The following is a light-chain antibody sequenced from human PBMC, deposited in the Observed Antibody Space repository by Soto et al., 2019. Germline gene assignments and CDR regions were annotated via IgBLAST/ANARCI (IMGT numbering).Light chain of an antibody. J-gene: IGKJ4*01. V-gene: IGKV3-20*01. CDR3: QQYGSSPA. CDR2: GAS. CDR1: QSVTSSY. Sequence: EIVLTQSPGTLSLSPGERATLSCRASQSVTSSYLAWYQQKPGQAPRLLIYGASSRATGIPDRFSGSGSGPDFTLTISRLEPEDFAVYYCQQYGSSPAFGGGTKGEIK.